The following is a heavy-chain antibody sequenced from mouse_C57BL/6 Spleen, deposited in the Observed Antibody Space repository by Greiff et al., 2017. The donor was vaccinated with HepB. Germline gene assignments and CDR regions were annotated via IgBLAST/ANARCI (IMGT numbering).Heavy chain of an antibody. D-gene: IGHD2-5*01. V-gene: IGHV1-81*01. CDR2: IYPRSGNT. CDR3: ARFYSNFHFDY. Sequence: QVQLKESGAELARPGASVKLSCKASGYTFTSYGISWVKQRTGQGLEWIGEIYPRSGNTYYNEKFKGKATLTADKSSSTAYMELRSLTSEDSAVYFCARFYSNFHFDYWGQGTTLTVSS. CDR1: GYTFTSYG. J-gene: IGHJ2*01.